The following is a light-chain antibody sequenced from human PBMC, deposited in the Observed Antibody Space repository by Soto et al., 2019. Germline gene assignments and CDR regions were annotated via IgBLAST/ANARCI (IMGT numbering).Light chain of an antibody. CDR2: YAS. CDR1: QSINSW. Sequence: DIQMTQSPSTLSISVGDRVTISCRASQSINSWLAWYQQKPGKAPKLLIYYASSLESGVPSRFSGSGSGTEFTLTISSLQPDDFATHYCQQYDSYPWTFGQGTRVEIK. CDR3: QQYDSYPWT. V-gene: IGKV1-5*01. J-gene: IGKJ1*01.